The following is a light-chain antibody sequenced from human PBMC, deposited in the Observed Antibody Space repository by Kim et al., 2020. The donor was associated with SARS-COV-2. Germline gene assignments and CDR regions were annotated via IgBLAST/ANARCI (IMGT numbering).Light chain of an antibody. V-gene: IGLV1-47*01. CDR3: AAWDDSLSAVL. CDR1: SSNIGSNY. J-gene: IGLJ3*02. Sequence: QSVLTQPPSASGTPGQRVTISCSGSSSNIGSNYVYWYQQLPGTAPKLLIYRNNQRPSGVPDRFSGSKSGTSASLAISGPRSEDEADYHCAAWDDSLSAVLFGGGTQLTVL. CDR2: RNN.